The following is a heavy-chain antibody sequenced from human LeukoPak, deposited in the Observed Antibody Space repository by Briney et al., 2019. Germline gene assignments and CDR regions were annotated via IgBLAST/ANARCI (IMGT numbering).Heavy chain of an antibody. V-gene: IGHV1-2*02. J-gene: IGHJ6*03. CDR1: GYTFTGDN. CDR2: INPNSGGT. D-gene: IGHD6-13*01. CDR3: ASFSSSRTFSYYYMDV. Sequence: ASVKVSCKASGYTFTGDNMHWVRQAPGQGLEWMGWINPNSGGTNYAQKFQGRVTMTRDTSISTAYMELSRLRSDDTAVYYCASFSSSRTFSYYYMDVWGKGTTVTVSS.